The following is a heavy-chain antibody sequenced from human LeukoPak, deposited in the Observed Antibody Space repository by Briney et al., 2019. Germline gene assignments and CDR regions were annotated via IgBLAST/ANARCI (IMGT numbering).Heavy chain of an antibody. CDR2: IYYSGST. Sequence: SENLSLTCTVSGGSISSYYWSWIRQPPGKGLEWIGYIYYSGSTNYNTSLKSRVTISVDTSKNQFSLKLSSVTAADTAVYYCAREGSGMAQIGAFDIWGQGTMVTVSS. CDR3: AREGSGMAQIGAFDI. V-gene: IGHV4-59*01. J-gene: IGHJ3*02. CDR1: GGSISSYY. D-gene: IGHD3-10*01.